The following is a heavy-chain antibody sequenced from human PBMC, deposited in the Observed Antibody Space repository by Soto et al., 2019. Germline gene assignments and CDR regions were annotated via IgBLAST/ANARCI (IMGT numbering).Heavy chain of an antibody. Sequence: SVKVSCKASGGTFSSYAISWVRQAPGQGLEWMGGIIPIFGTANYAQKFQGRVTITADESTSTAYMELSSLRSEDTAVYYCARLDLLGYCSGGSCPGLAFDIWGQGTMVTV. CDR3: ARLDLLGYCSGGSCPGLAFDI. V-gene: IGHV1-69*13. CDR1: GGTFSSYA. D-gene: IGHD2-15*01. CDR2: IIPIFGTA. J-gene: IGHJ3*02.